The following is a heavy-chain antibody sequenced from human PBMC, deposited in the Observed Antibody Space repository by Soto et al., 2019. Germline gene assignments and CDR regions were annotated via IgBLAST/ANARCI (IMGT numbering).Heavy chain of an antibody. CDR2: FDPEDGET. V-gene: IGHV1-24*01. CDR1: GYTLTELS. D-gene: IGHD3-9*01. J-gene: IGHJ4*02. CDR3: ATLPKLRYFDWPPLDY. Sequence: ASVKVSCKVSGYTLTELSMHWVRQAPGKGLEWMGGFDPEDGETIYAQKFQGRVTMTEDTSTDTAYMELSSLRSEDTAVYYCATLPKLRYFDWPPLDYWGQGTLVTVS.